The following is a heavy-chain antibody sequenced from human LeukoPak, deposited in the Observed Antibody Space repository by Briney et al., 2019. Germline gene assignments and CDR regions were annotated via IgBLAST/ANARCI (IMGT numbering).Heavy chain of an antibody. CDR1: GGSISSSSYY. CDR2: IYYSGST. D-gene: IGHD3-10*01. CDR3: ARPRYGSGNPFDY. J-gene: IGHJ4*02. V-gene: IGHV4-61*01. Sequence: SETLSLTCTVSGGSISSSSYYWSWIRQPPGKGLEWIGYIYYSGSTNYNPSLKSRVTISVDTSKNQFSLKLSSVTAADTAVYYCARPRYGSGNPFDYWGQGTLVTVSS.